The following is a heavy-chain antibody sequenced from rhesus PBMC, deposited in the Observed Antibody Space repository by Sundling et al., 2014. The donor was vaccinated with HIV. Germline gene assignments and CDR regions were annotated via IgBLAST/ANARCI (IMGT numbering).Heavy chain of an antibody. CDR1: GYSFTSYS. Sequence: QVQLVQSGAEVKKPGASVKLSCKASGYSFTSYSINWVRQAPGQGLEWMGWINPTTGNAGYKEKFQGRVTMTRDTSTNTAYMEMRSLRSEDTAVYYCARPSSAWNYGASLDSWGQGVVVTVSS. CDR2: INPTTGNA. V-gene: IGHV1-200*01. D-gene: IGHD1-1*01. J-gene: IGHJ6*01. CDR3: ARPSSAWNYGASLDS.